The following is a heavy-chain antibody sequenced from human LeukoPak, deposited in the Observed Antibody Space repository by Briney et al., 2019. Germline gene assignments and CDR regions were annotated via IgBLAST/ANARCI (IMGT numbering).Heavy chain of an antibody. D-gene: IGHD2-2*01. CDR1: GGSISSYY. V-gene: IGHV4-59*01. CDR2: IYCSGST. CDR3: ARADCSSTSCPFDP. J-gene: IGHJ5*02. Sequence: SETLSLTCTVSGGSISSYYWSWIRQPPGKGLEWIGYIYCSGSTNYNPSLKSRVTISVDTSKNQSSLKLSSVTAADTAVYYCARADCSSTSCPFDPWGQGTLVTVSS.